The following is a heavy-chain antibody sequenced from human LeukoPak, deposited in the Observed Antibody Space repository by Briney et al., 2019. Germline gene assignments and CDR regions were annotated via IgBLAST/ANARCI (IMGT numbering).Heavy chain of an antibody. CDR3: ARGSSPAPSSSWYLGPDFDY. V-gene: IGHV1-3*01. CDR1: GYTFTSYA. D-gene: IGHD6-13*01. J-gene: IGHJ4*02. CDR2: INAGNGNT. Sequence: ASVKVSCKASGYTFTSYAMHWVRQAPGQRLEWMGWINAGNGNTKYSQKFQGRVTITRDTSASTAYMELSSLRSEDTAVYYCARGSSPAPSSSWYLGPDFDYWGQRTLVTVSS.